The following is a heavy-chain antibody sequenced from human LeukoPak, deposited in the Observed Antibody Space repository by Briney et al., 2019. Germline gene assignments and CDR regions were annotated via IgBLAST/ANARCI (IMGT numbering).Heavy chain of an antibody. CDR2: IYYSGST. CDR1: GVAIRSGSYN. CDR3: ARAGRRGSIGAWYFDL. J-gene: IGHJ2*01. V-gene: IGHV4-61*01. D-gene: IGHD3-3*01. Sequence: SETLSLTCSVSGVAIRSGSYNWLWLRQPPGKGLEWIGYIYYSGSTNYNPALKRRVTISVDTSKNQFSLKLSSVTDADTAVYYCARAGRRGSIGAWYFDLWGRGTLVTVSS.